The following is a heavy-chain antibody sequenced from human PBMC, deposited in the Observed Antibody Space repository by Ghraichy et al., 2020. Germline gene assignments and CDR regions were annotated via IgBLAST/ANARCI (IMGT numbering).Heavy chain of an antibody. CDR2: IYYSGST. D-gene: IGHD4-23*01. CDR3: ARARRDYGGNYLFDY. CDR1: GGSISSGGYY. J-gene: IGHJ4*02. Sequence: SETLSLTCTVSGGSISSGGYYWSWIRQHPGKGLEWIGYIYYSGSTYYNPSLKSRVTISVDTSRNQFSLKLSSVTAADTAVYYCARARRDYGGNYLFDYWGQGTLVTVSS. V-gene: IGHV4-31*03.